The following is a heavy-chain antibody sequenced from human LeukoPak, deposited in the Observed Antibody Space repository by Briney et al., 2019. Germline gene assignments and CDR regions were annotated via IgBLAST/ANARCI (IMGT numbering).Heavy chain of an antibody. Sequence: PGGSLRLSCAASGFTFSSYAMSWVRQAPGKGLEWVSIVSSSGGSTYYADSVEGRFTISRDNSKNTLYLEMNSLRAEDTAKYYCAKVLDFSSGYWRYYMDVWGKGTTVTVSS. CDR3: AKVLDFSSGYWRYYMDV. J-gene: IGHJ6*03. V-gene: IGHV3-23*01. CDR2: VSSSGGST. D-gene: IGHD3-3*01. CDR1: GFTFSSYA.